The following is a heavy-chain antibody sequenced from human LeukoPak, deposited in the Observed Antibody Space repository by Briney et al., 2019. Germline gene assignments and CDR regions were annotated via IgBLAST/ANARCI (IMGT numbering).Heavy chain of an antibody. J-gene: IGHJ4*02. D-gene: IGHD5-12*01. CDR2: IYYSGST. Sequence: SETLSLTCAVYGGSFSGYYWSWIRQPPGKGLEWIGYIYYSGSTYYNPSLKSRVTISVDTSKNQFSLKLSSVTAADTAVCYCARGPRRGYDWVDYWGQGTLVTVSS. V-gene: IGHV4-34*11. CDR1: GGSFSGYY. CDR3: ARGPRRGYDWVDY.